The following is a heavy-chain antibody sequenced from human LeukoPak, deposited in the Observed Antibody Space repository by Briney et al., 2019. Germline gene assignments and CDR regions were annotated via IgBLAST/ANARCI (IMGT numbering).Heavy chain of an antibody. Sequence: ASVKVSCKASGYTFTSYGISWVRQAPGQGLEWMGCISAYNGNTNYAQKLQGRVTMTTDTSTSTAYMELSRLRSDDTAVYYCARDLGYYYGSGSYYTSYWYFDLWGRGTLVTVSS. J-gene: IGHJ2*01. D-gene: IGHD3-10*01. CDR2: ISAYNGNT. CDR3: ARDLGYYYGSGSYYTSYWYFDL. CDR1: GYTFTSYG. V-gene: IGHV1-18*01.